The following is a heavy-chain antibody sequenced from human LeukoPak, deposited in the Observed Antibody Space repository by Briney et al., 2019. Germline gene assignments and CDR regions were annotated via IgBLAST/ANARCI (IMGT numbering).Heavy chain of an antibody. J-gene: IGHJ4*02. D-gene: IGHD1-1*01. V-gene: IGHV4-34*01. CDR3: ARATTDPSLHNDY. Sequence: SETLSLTCAVYGGSFSGYYWSWIRQPPGKGLEWIGEINHSGSTNYNPSLKSRVTISVDTSKNQFSLKLSSVTAADTAVYYCARATTDPSLHNDYWGQGTLVTVSS. CDR2: INHSGST. CDR1: GGSFSGYY.